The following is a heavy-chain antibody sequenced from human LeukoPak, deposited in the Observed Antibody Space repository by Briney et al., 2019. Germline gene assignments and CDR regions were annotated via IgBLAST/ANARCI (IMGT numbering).Heavy chain of an antibody. J-gene: IGHJ6*02. CDR2: FGGDGSTT. D-gene: IGHD2-21*02. Sequence: GGSLRLSCAASGFTFDHYAMHWVRQAPGKGLQWVSLFGGDGSTTYYADSVRGRFTISRDNSKNSLYLQMNSLTTEDTALYYCVKVYCVGHCYSSGMDVWGQGTTVTVSS. V-gene: IGHV3-43*02. CDR1: GFTFDHYA. CDR3: VKVYCVGHCYSSGMDV.